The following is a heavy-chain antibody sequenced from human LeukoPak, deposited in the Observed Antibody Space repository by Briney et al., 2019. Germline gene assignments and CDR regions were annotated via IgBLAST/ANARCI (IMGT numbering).Heavy chain of an antibody. D-gene: IGHD5-18*01. CDR3: ARHSARYSYGYWWSEPYYGMDV. CDR1: GGSISSYY. V-gene: IGHV4-59*08. Sequence: SETLSLTCTVSGGSISSYYWSWIRQPPGKGLEWIGYIYYSGSTNYNPSLKSRVTISVDTSKNQFSLKLSSVTAADTAVYYCARHSARYSYGYWWSEPYYGMDVWGQGTTVTVSS. CDR2: IYYSGST. J-gene: IGHJ6*02.